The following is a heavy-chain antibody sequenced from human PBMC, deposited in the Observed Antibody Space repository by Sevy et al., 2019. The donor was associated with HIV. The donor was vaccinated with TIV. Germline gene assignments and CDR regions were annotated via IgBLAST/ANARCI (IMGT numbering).Heavy chain of an antibody. CDR1: GFSFSNAW. D-gene: IGHD2-2*01. CDR2: LKGKPSGGAI. V-gene: IGHV3-15*01. Sequence: GGYLRLSCTASGFSFSNAWMSWVRQAPGKGLAWVGRLKGKPSGGAIDYAAPVKGRFIISRDDSKNTLYLQMSSLRTEDTAVYYCTTDSCSHEDYYDYWGQGTLVTVSS. CDR3: TTDSCSHEDYYDY. J-gene: IGHJ4*02.